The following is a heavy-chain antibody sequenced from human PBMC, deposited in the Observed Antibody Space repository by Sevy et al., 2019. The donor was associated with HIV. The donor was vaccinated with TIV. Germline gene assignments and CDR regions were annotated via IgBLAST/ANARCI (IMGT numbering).Heavy chain of an antibody. CDR3: GRQGVAAEIDY. J-gene: IGHJ4*02. D-gene: IGHD6-13*01. V-gene: IGHV3-73*01. CDR1: GFTFSVAA. Sequence: GGSLRLSCAASGFTFSVAAVHWVRQASGKGLEWVGRIRNKADSYATSYAASVKGRFTISRDDSKNMAYLQMNSLKTEETAGYFCGRQGVAAEIDYWGRGTLVTVSS. CDR2: IRNKADSYAT.